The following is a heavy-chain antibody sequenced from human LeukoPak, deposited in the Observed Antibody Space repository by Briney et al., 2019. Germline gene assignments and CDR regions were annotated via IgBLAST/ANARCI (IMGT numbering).Heavy chain of an antibody. Sequence: SETLSLTCTVSGGSISSGSYYWSWIRQPAGKGLEWIGRIYTSGSTNYNPSLKSRVTISVDTSKNQFSLKLSSVTAADTAVYYCAREGIGEYCGGDCPDDAGYYYYGMDVWGQGTTVTVSS. CDR2: IYTSGST. J-gene: IGHJ6*02. D-gene: IGHD2-21*02. V-gene: IGHV4-61*02. CDR1: GGSISSGSYY. CDR3: AREGIGEYCGGDCPDDAGYYYYGMDV.